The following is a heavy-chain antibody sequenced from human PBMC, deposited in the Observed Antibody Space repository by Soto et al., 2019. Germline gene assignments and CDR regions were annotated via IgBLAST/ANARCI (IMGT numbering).Heavy chain of an antibody. CDR1: GFTFDDYV. CDR2: ISWNSNII. D-gene: IGHD2-15*01. Sequence: EVQLVESGGGLVQPGRSLRLSCAASGFTFDDYVMHWVRRVPGKGPEWVSSISWNSNIIGYADSVKGRFTISRDNAKNSLYLQMNSLRPEDTALYYCAKGGPDGFCSGGRCYFDYWGQGTLVTVSS. CDR3: AKGGPDGFCSGGRCYFDY. J-gene: IGHJ4*02. V-gene: IGHV3-9*01.